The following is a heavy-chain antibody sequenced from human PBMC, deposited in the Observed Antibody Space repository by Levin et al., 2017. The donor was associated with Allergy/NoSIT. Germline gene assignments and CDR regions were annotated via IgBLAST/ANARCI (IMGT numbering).Heavy chain of an antibody. D-gene: IGHD2-2*02. V-gene: IGHV1-2*06. CDR2: INPNGGGT. CDR1: GYIFTDYY. CDR3: ATYRSRLDP. J-gene: IGHJ5*02. Sequence: GESLKISCKASGYIFTDYYIHWVRQAPGQGLEWMGRINPNGGGTNYAQKFQARVTMTRDTSISTAYMELSRLTSDDTAVFYCATYRSRLDPWGPGTLVTVSS.